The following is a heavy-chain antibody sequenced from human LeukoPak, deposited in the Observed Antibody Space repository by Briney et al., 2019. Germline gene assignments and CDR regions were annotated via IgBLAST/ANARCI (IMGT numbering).Heavy chain of an antibody. V-gene: IGHV7-4-1*02. Sequence: ASVKVSCKASGYTFTSYAMNWVRQAPGQGLEWMGWINTNTGNPTYAQGFTGRFVFSLDTSVSTAYLQISSLKAEDTAVYYCARRDYSPYYYYYYMDVWGKGTTVTVSS. CDR1: GYTFTSYA. CDR2: INTNTGNP. CDR3: ARRDYSPYYYYYYMDV. D-gene: IGHD4-11*01. J-gene: IGHJ6*03.